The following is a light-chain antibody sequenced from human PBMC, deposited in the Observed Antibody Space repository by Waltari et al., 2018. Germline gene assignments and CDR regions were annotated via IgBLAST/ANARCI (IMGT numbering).Light chain of an antibody. Sequence: QSALTQPRPGSGSPGQSFALSCTGTTSDAGAYNYFFWYQQHSGEAPKLIIYDVIKRPAGVPDRFSGSKSGNMASLTISGLQAEDEADYYCWSYAGRNTYVFGAGTKVTVL. J-gene: IGLJ1*01. CDR1: TSDAGAYNY. V-gene: IGLV2-11*01. CDR2: DVI. CDR3: WSYAGRNTYV.